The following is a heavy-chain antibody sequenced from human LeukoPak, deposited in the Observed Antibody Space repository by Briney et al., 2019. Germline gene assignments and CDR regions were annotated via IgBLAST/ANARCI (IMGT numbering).Heavy chain of an antibody. CDR2: ISGSGGST. Sequence: GGPLRLSCAASGFTFNSYAMSWVRQAPGKRLEWVSVISGSGGSTYYADSVRGRFTLSRDNSKNTLYLQMNSLRAEDTAVYYCAKEIYGDSTGGRFQQWGQGTLVTVSS. CDR3: AKEIYGDSTGGRFQQ. D-gene: IGHD4-17*01. J-gene: IGHJ1*01. V-gene: IGHV3-23*01. CDR1: GFTFNSYA.